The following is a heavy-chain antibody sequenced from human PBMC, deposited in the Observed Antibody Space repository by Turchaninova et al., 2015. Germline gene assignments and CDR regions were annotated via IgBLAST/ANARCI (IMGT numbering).Heavy chain of an antibody. CDR1: GGSFGGYY. J-gene: IGHJ4*02. D-gene: IGHD7-27*01. Sequence: QVQLQQWGAGLLKPSETLSLTCAVYGGSFGGYYWSWIRQPPGKGLEWIGEINRRGRTSYNPSLQSPVTISGVPSKNQFSLTPGCVSAAETAVYYCARGRTWPYTGIDYWGQGTLVTVSS. CDR2: INRRGRT. CDR3: ARGRTWPYTGIDY. V-gene: IGHV4-34*01.